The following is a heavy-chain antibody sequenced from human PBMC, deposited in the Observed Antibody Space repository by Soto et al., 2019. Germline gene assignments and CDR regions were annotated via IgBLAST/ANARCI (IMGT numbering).Heavy chain of an antibody. Sequence: ASVKVSCKASGYTFTSYDINWVRQATGQGLEWMGWMNPNSGNTGYAQKFQGSVTMTRNTSISTAYMELSSLRSEDTAVYYCARGSRDTYYYYYYMDVCGKGPTDTVSS. CDR2: MNPNSGNT. J-gene: IGHJ6*03. D-gene: IGHD2-21*01. CDR1: GYTFTSYD. CDR3: ARGSRDTYYYYYYMDV. V-gene: IGHV1-8*01.